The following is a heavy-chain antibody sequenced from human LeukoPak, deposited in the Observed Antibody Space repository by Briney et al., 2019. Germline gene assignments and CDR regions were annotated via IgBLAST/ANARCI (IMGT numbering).Heavy chain of an antibody. D-gene: IGHD2-2*02. CDR1: GGSISSSSYY. V-gene: IGHV4-39*07. CDR3: ARGYCSSTSCYTGFDP. CDR2: IYYSGST. J-gene: IGHJ5*02. Sequence: SETLSLTCTVSGGSISSSSYYWGWIRQPPGKGLEWIGSIYYSGSTYYNPSLKSRVTISVDTSKNQFSLKLSSVTAADTAVYYCARGYCSSTSCYTGFDPWGQGTLVTVSS.